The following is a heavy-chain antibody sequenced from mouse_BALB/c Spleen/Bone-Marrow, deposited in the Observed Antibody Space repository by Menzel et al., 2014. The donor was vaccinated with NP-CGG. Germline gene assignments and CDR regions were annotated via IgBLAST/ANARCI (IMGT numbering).Heavy chain of an antibody. CDR1: GYTFTDYN. V-gene: IGHV1S29*02. CDR2: IYPYNGGT. CDR3: ARGGDRYDDWFAY. D-gene: IGHD2-14*01. J-gene: IGHJ3*01. Sequence: VQLQQSGPERVKPGASVKISCKASGYTFTDYNMHWVKQSHGKSLEWIGYIYPYNGGTGYNQKFKSKATLTVDNSSSTAYMELRSLTSEDSAVYYCARGGDRYDDWFAYWGQGTLVTVSA.